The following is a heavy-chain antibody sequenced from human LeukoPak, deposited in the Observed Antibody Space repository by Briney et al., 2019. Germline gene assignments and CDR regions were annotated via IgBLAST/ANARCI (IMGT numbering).Heavy chain of an antibody. CDR3: ARVQGHRYDFWSGYLPDDAFDI. CDR1: GFTFSSHG. CDR2: ISSSSSYI. J-gene: IGHJ3*02. D-gene: IGHD3-3*01. Sequence: PGGSLRLSCGASGFTFSSHGMYWVRQAPGKGLEWVSSISSSSSYIYYADSVKGRFTISRDNAKNSLYLQMNSLRAEDTAVYYCARVQGHRYDFWSGYLPDDAFDIWGQGTMVTVSS. V-gene: IGHV3-21*01.